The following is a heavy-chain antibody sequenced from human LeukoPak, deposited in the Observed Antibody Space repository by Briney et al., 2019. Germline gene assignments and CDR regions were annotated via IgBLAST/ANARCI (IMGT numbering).Heavy chain of an antibody. J-gene: IGHJ4*02. V-gene: IGHV4-39*07. Sequence: SETLSLTCTVSGGSISSSSYYWGWIRQPPGKGLEWIGTIYYSGTTYYNPSLKSRVTISVDTSKNQFSLKLSSVTAADTAVYYCARGRSYYDSSGYFDYWGQGTLVTVSS. CDR3: ARGRSYYDSSGYFDY. D-gene: IGHD3-22*01. CDR2: IYYSGTT. CDR1: GGSISSSSYY.